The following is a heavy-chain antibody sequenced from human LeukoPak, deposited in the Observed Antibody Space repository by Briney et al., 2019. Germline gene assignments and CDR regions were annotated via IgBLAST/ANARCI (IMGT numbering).Heavy chain of an antibody. CDR1: GFTFSSYE. CDR2: IRASGGGT. D-gene: IGHD6-13*01. V-gene: IGHV3-23*01. Sequence: GGSLRLSCAASGFTFSSYEMNWVRQAPRKGLEWVSTIRASGGGTFYADSVKGRFTISRDDSMNTLYLQMNSLRGEDSALYYCAKGGRQGDSSSSYLYFDYWGQGALVTVSS. J-gene: IGHJ4*02. CDR3: AKGGRQGDSSSSYLYFDY.